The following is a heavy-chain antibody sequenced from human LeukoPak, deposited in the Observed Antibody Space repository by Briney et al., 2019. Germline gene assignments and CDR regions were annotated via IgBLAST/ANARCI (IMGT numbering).Heavy chain of an antibody. Sequence: SVKVSCKAPGGTFSSYAISWVRQAPGQGLEWMGRIIPIFGTANYAQKFQGRVTITTDESTSTAYMELSSLRSEDTAVYYCARGGTTRSHTKPPFDYWGQGTLVTVSS. CDR2: IIPIFGTA. D-gene: IGHD3-16*01. J-gene: IGHJ4*02. CDR1: GGTFSSYA. CDR3: ARGGTTRSHTKPPFDY. V-gene: IGHV1-69*05.